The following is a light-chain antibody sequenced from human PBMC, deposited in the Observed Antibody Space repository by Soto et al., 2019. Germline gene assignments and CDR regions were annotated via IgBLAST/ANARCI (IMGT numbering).Light chain of an antibody. J-gene: IGKJ4*01. V-gene: IGKV3-15*01. Sequence: ETVMTQSPATLSVSPGDRATLSCRASQSVSSNLAWYQQKPGQAPRLLIYGASIGATGIPARFSGSGSGTEFTLTISSLQSEDFGLYYCQQYKNWPPVTFGGGTKVEIK. CDR2: GAS. CDR3: QQYKNWPPVT. CDR1: QSVSSN.